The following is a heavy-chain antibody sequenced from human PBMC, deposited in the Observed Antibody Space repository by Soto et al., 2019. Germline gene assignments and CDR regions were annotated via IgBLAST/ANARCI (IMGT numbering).Heavy chain of an antibody. CDR2: IRSKANSYAT. CDR1: GFTFSGSA. J-gene: IGHJ6*02. D-gene: IGHD2-2*01. V-gene: IGHV3-73*02. Sequence: EVQLVESGGGLVQPGGSLKLSCAASGFTFSGSAMHWVRQASGKGLEWVGRIRSKANSYATAYAASVKGRFTISRDDSKNTAYLQMNSLKTEDTAVYYCTREIIATSWTPPYGMDVWGQGTTATVSS. CDR3: TREIIATSWTPPYGMDV.